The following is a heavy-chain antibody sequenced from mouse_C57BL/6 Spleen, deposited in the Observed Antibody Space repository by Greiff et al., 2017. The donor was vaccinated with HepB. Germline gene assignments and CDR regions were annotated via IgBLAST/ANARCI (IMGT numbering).Heavy chain of an antibody. CDR1: GFTFSDYG. CDR2: ISNLAYSI. Sequence: EVKLVESGGGLVQPGGSLKLSCAASGFTFSDYGMAWVRQAPRKGPEWVAFISNLAYSIYYADTVTGRFTISRENAKNTLYLEMSSLRSEDTAMYYCARRQDGYHYAMDYWGQGTSVTVSS. D-gene: IGHD2-3*01. V-gene: IGHV5-15*04. CDR3: ARRQDGYHYAMDY. J-gene: IGHJ4*01.